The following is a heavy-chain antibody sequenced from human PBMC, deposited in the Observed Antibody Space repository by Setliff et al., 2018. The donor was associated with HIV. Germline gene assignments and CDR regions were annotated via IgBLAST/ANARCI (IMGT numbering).Heavy chain of an antibody. CDR1: GGSLSDYY. D-gene: IGHD2-2*01. CDR2: IHSSGNT. J-gene: IGHJ6*02. Sequence: SETLSLTCAVYGGSLSDYYWSWIRQPPGKGLEWLGEIHSSGNTNYSPSLKGRVTISVDTPKNTLYLQMNSLRAEDTAVYYCAKDPYCSSTSCRSPGYYGMDVWGQGTTVTVSS. V-gene: IGHV4-34*01. CDR3: AKDPYCSSTSCRSPGYYGMDV.